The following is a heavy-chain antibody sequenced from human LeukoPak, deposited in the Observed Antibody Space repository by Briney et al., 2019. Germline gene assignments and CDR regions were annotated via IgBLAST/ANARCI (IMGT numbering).Heavy chain of an antibody. V-gene: IGHV3-53*04. D-gene: IGHD6-13*01. Sequence: AGGSLRLSCAASGFTVSSNYMSWVRQAPGKGLEWVSVIYSGGSTSYADAVKGRFTTSSHNSKNTLYLQMNSMRAEDTAAYYCARETIRSWSGGTFFDYWGRGTLVTVSS. CDR2: IYSGGST. CDR1: GFTVSSNY. J-gene: IGHJ4*02. CDR3: ARETIRSWSGGTFFDY.